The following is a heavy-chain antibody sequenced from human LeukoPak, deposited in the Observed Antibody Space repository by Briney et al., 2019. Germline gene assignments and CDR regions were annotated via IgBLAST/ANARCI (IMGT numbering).Heavy chain of an antibody. CDR3: SVNMGSGYRFDY. Sequence: GGSLRLSCAASGFSFISYSMNWVRQAPGKGLEWVSSISSSSDYIYHADSVKGRFTISRDNPKKSLYLKMNSLRAEDTAVYYCSVNMGSGYRFDYWGQGTLVTVSS. CDR1: GFSFISYS. J-gene: IGHJ4*02. CDR2: ISSSSDYI. V-gene: IGHV3-21*01. D-gene: IGHD3-22*01.